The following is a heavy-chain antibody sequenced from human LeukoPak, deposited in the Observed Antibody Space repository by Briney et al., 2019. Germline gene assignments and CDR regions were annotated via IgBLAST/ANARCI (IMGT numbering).Heavy chain of an antibody. V-gene: IGHV4-61*01. CDR2: IYYSGST. Sequence: SETLSLTCTVSGGSISSSSYYWGWIRQPPGKGLEGIGYIYYSGSTNYNPSLKSRVTISVHTSKNQFSLKLSSVTAADTAVYYCARDLGRELSHFDYWGQGTLVTVSS. D-gene: IGHD3-16*02. J-gene: IGHJ4*02. CDR1: GGSISSSSYY. CDR3: ARDLGRELSHFDY.